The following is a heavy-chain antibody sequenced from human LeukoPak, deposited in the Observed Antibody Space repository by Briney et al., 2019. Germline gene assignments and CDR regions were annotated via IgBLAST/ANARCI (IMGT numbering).Heavy chain of an antibody. D-gene: IGHD5-18*01. V-gene: IGHV4-59*08. CDR1: GGPISSYY. CDR3: ARTTDTAMAQGYWYFDL. Sequence: SETLSLTCTVSGGPISSYYWSWIRQPPGKGLEWIGYIYYSGSTNYNPSLKSRVTISVDTSKNQFSLKLSSVTAADTAVYYCARTTDTAMAQGYWYFDLWGRGTLVTVSS. J-gene: IGHJ2*01. CDR2: IYYSGST.